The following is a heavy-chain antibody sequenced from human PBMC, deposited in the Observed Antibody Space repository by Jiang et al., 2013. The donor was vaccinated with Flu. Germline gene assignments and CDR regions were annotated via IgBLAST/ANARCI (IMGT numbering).Heavy chain of an antibody. D-gene: IGHD5-24*01. CDR3: ARDGYNWIPFDY. CDR1: GFMLNSYA. V-gene: IGHV3-23*01. CDR2: ISGTGATT. J-gene: IGHJ4*02. Sequence: QLLESGGGLVQPGGSLRLSCAASGFMLNSYAMSWVRQAPGKGLEWVSSISGTGATTHYADSVKGRFTISRDNSKNTLYLQMDSLTAEDTALYYCARDGYNWIPFDYWGQGTLATVSS.